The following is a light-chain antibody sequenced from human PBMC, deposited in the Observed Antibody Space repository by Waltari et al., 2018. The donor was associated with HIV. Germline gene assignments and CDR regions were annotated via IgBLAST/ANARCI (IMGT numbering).Light chain of an antibody. V-gene: IGLV3-21*02. CDR2: DDS. J-gene: IGLJ1*01. CDR1: NTERET. Sequence: VLTQPVAVPGAPGQTAHVPCGRHNTERETVHWYQQTAGKDAILVLYDDSDRPSGIPERFSGFNFGNTATLTISRVEAGDEADYYCHVWENSIDEYVFRTGTKVTV. CDR3: HVWENSIDEYV.